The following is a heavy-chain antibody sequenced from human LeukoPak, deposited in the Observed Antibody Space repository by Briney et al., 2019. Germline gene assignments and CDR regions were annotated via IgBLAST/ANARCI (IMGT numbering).Heavy chain of an antibody. CDR2: MNPNSGNT. CDR3: ARGRRKASLVVKEYWFDP. J-gene: IGHJ5*02. D-gene: IGHD2-21*01. CDR1: GYTFTSYD. V-gene: IGHV1-8*01. Sequence: ASVKVSCKASGYTFTSYDINWVRQATGQGLEWMGWMNPNSGNTGYAQKFQGRVTMTRNTSISTAYMELSSLRSEDTAVYYCARGRRKASLVVKEYWFDPWGKGTLVTVSS.